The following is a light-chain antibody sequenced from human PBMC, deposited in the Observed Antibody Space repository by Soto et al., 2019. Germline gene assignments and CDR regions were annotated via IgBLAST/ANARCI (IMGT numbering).Light chain of an antibody. Sequence: EVVLTQSPATLSLSPGERATLSCRASQSVSTYLAWYQQKPGQPPRLLIYGASNRATGTPARFSGSGSGTDFTLTISSLEPEDVAVYFCHQRSNWPPFTFGPGTKVEIK. CDR3: HQRSNWPPFT. CDR2: GAS. V-gene: IGKV3-11*01. J-gene: IGKJ3*01. CDR1: QSVSTY.